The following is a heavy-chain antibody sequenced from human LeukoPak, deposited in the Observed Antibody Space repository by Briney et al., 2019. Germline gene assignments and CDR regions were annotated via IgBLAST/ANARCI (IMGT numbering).Heavy chain of an antibody. D-gene: IGHD1-26*01. J-gene: IGHJ4*02. Sequence: SGGSLRLSCAASGFTFSSYIMSWVRQAPGKGLEWVSATSGSGGSTYYADSVKGRFTISRDNSKNTLYLQMNSLRAEDTAVYFCAKGESYSYYFDYWGQGTLVTVSS. V-gene: IGHV3-23*01. CDR2: TSGSGGST. CDR3: AKGESYSYYFDY. CDR1: GFTFSSYI.